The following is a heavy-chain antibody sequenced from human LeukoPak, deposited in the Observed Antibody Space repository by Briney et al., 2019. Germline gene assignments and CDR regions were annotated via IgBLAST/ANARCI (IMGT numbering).Heavy chain of an antibody. D-gene: IGHD6-19*01. Sequence: SETLSLTCAVYGGSFSGYYWSWIRQPPGKGLEWIGEINHSGSTNYNPSPKSRVTISVDTSKNQFSLKLSSVTAADTAVYYCARQWLVLGGGAFDIWGQGTMVTVSS. CDR1: GGSFSGYY. J-gene: IGHJ3*02. V-gene: IGHV4-34*01. CDR3: ARQWLVLGGGAFDI. CDR2: INHSGST.